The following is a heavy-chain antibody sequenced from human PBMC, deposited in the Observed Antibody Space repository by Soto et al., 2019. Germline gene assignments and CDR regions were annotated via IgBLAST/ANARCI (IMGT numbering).Heavy chain of an antibody. V-gene: IGHV4-30-2*03. CDR2: IYHSGST. CDR3: ARRLYYDSSGFEGGGMDV. CDR1: GGSISSGGYS. D-gene: IGHD3-22*01. Sequence: PSETLSLTCAVSGGSISSGGYSWSWIRQPPGKGLEWIGYIYHSGSTYYNPSLKSRVTISVDTSKNQFSLKLSSVTAADTAVYYCARRLYYDSSGFEGGGMDVWCQGTTVTVSS. J-gene: IGHJ6*02.